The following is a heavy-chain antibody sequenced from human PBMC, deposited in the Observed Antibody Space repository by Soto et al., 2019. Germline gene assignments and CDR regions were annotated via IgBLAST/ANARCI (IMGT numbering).Heavy chain of an antibody. J-gene: IGHJ5*02. CDR1: GYTFTSYG. CDR3: ARGFRGGDGAWIDP. D-gene: IGHD2-21*02. Sequence: ASVKVSCKASGYTFTSYGISWVRQAPGQGLEWMGWINAGNGNTKYSQKFQGRVTITRDTSASTAYMELSSLRSEDTAVYYCARGFRGGDGAWIDPWGQGTLLTVSS. CDR2: INAGNGNT. V-gene: IGHV1-3*01.